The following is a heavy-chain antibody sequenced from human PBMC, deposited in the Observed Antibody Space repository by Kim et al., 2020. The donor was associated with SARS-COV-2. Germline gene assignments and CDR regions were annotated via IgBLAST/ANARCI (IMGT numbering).Heavy chain of an antibody. CDR3: ATGAAAGKSNWFDP. Sequence: ASVKVSCKVSGYTFTELSMHWVRQAPGKGLEWMGGFVPEDGETIHAQKFQGRVTMTEDTSTDTAYMELSSLRSEDTAVYYCATGAAAGKSNWFDPWGQGTLVTVSS. CDR1: GYTFTELS. V-gene: IGHV1-24*01. J-gene: IGHJ5*02. D-gene: IGHD6-13*01. CDR2: FVPEDGET.